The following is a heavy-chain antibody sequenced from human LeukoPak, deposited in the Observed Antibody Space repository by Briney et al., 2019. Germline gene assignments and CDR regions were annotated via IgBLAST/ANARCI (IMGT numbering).Heavy chain of an antibody. J-gene: IGHJ4*02. CDR2: INPNSGDT. CDR3: AKRGGALSH. CDR1: GFIFRDYF. V-gene: IGHV1-2*02. Sequence: GASVKVSCKASGFIFRDYFIDWVRQVPGQGLEWMGWINPNSGDTKSAPKFQGRVAMTRVTSINTAYMEMSGLTPDDTAIYYCAKRGGALSHWGQGTPVTVTS. D-gene: IGHD2-21*01.